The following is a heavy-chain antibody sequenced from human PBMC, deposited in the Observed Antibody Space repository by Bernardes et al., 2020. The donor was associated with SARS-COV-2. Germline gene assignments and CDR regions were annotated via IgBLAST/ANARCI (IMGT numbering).Heavy chain of an antibody. J-gene: IGHJ6*02. CDR3: AREGPSYDSSGYYYPIYYYYYGMDV. V-gene: IGHV3-33*01. CDR2: IWYDGSNK. D-gene: IGHD3-22*01. Sequence: GSLRLSCAASGFTFSSYGMHWVRQAPGKGLEWVAVIWYDGSNKYYADSVKGRFTISRDNSKNTLYLQMNSLRAEDTAVYYCAREGPSYDSSGYYYPIYYYYYGMDVWGQGTTVTVSS. CDR1: GFTFSSYG.